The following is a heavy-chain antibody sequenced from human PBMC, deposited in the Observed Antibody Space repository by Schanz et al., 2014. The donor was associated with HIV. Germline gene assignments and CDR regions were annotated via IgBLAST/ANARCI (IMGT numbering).Heavy chain of an antibody. CDR1: GFTFSNYA. CDR3: ARDSGPGVY. J-gene: IGHJ4*02. D-gene: IGHD3-10*01. V-gene: IGHV3-21*01. Sequence: EVQLLESGGGLVQPGGCLRLYCEASGFTFSNYAMTWVRQTPGKGLEWVAFISATGAYIYYADSVKGRFTISRDNAQKSLYLQMSSLRADDTAVYYCARDSGPGVYWGQGTLVTVSS. CDR2: ISATGAYI.